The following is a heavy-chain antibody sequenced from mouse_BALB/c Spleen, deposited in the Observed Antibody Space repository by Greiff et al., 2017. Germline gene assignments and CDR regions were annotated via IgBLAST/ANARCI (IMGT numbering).Heavy chain of an antibody. CDR1: GYAFSSYW. D-gene: IGHD1-1*01. CDR2: IYPGDGDT. Sequence: VKLQESGAELVRPGSSVKISCKASGYAFSSYWMNWVKQRPGQGLEWIGQIYPGDGDTNYNGKFKGKATLTADKSSSTAYMQLSSLTSEDSAVYFCARWGYYGSSSYAMDYWGQGTSVTVSS. CDR3: ARWGYYGSSSYAMDY. J-gene: IGHJ4*01. V-gene: IGHV1-80*01.